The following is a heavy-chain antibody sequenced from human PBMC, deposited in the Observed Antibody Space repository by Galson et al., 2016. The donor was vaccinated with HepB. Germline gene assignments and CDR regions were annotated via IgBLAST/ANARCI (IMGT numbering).Heavy chain of an antibody. J-gene: IGHJ1*01. CDR3: GQQLGYCSSTRCYQGAFQY. CDR1: AYTFTDYY. Sequence: SVKVSCKGSAYTFTDYYLHWVRLAPGQGLEWMGWINPNSGGTNYAQKFQGRVTMTRDTSISPAYMELSRLRSDDAAVYYCGQQLGYCSSTRCYQGAFQYWGQGTLVTVSS. V-gene: IGHV1-2*02. CDR2: INPNSGGT. D-gene: IGHD2-2*01.